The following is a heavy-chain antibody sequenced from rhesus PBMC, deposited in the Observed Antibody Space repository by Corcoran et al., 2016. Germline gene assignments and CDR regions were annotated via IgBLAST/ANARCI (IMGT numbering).Heavy chain of an antibody. CDR1: GGSISDSYY. V-gene: IGHV4S9*01. CDR3: ARDRDNFWSGYRFDY. D-gene: IGHD3-3*01. CDR2: IDGKSAST. J-gene: IGHJ4*01. Sequence: QVQLQESGPGLVKPSETLSLTCAVSGGSISDSYYWNWLRQPPGKGLEWIGNIDGKSASTYYNPSLKCRVTISKDTSKNQFFLKLSSVTAADTAVYYCARDRDNFWSGYRFDYWGQGVLVTVSS.